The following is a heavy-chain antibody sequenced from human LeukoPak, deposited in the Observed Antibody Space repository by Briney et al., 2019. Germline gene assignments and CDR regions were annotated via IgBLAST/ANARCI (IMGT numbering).Heavy chain of an antibody. V-gene: IGHV3-9*01. CDR3: AKDLRYSGSYLFDY. CDR2: IGWNSGSI. Sequence: GGSLRLSCAASGFIFDDYAMRWVRQAPGKGLEWVSGIGWNSGSIDYADSVKGRFTISRDNAKNSLYLQMNSLRDEDTALYYCAKDLRYSGSYLFDYWGQGTPVTVSS. D-gene: IGHD1-26*01. J-gene: IGHJ4*02. CDR1: GFIFDDYA.